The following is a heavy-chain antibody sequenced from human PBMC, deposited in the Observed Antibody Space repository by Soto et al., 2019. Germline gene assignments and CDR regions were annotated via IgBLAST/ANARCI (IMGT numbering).Heavy chain of an antibody. CDR2: ISAYNGNR. J-gene: IGHJ5*02. Sequence: ASVKVSFKASGYPFSSFGISWVRQAPGQRLEWMGWISAYNGNRNYAQKFQGRVTMTADTSTNTAYMGLRSLRSDDTAMYYCARDLDLAYYVSGSQMYHWGKGTLVTVSS. CDR1: GYPFSSFG. D-gene: IGHD3-10*01. V-gene: IGHV1-18*01. CDR3: ARDLDLAYYVSGSQMYH.